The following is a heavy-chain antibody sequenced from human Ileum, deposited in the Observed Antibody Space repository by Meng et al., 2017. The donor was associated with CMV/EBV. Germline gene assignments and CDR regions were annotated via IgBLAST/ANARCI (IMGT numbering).Heavy chain of an antibody. V-gene: IGHV3-23*01. D-gene: IGHD1-14*01. CDR1: GFIFSSYA. Sequence: GGSLRLSCAASGFIFSSYAISWVHQAPGKGLEWVSGISGSGGSTYYVDSVKGRFTVSRDNSKKTLHLQMNSLRAEDTAIYYCAKDGWYNNSPYYFDYWGQGTLVTVSS. CDR2: ISGSGGST. J-gene: IGHJ4*02. CDR3: AKDGWYNNSPYYFDY.